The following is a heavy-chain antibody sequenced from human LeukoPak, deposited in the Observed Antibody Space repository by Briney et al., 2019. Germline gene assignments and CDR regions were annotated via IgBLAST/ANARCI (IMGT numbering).Heavy chain of an antibody. D-gene: IGHD5-18*01. J-gene: IGHJ6*03. Sequence: PSETLSLTCAVYGGSFSGYYWSWIRQPPGKGLEWIGEINHSGSTNYNPSLKSRVTISVDTSKNQFSLKLSSVTAADTAVYYCARAGGNRLWSPTPYYYYYMDVWGKGTTVTVSS. CDR3: ARAGGNRLWSPTPYYYYYMDV. CDR2: INHSGST. CDR1: GGSFSGYY. V-gene: IGHV4-34*01.